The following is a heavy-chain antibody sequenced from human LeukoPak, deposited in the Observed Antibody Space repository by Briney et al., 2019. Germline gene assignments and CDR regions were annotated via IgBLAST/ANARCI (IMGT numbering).Heavy chain of an antibody. CDR2: VSGRGDAT. J-gene: IGHJ6*02. Sequence: GGSLRLSCAASGSTFNNYAMTWVGEAPGKGREWVSAVSGRGDATYYADSVKGRFTISRDDSKNTLYLQMNSLRAEDTAVYHCAKAPPAATNYYYGMDVWGQGTTVTVSS. CDR3: AKAPPAATNYYYGMDV. D-gene: IGHD2-15*01. CDR1: GSTFNNYA. V-gene: IGHV3-23*01.